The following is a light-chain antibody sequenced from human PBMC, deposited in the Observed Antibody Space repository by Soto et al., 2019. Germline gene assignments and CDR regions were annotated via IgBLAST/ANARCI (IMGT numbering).Light chain of an antibody. V-gene: IGKV3D-20*02. J-gene: IGKJ1*01. Sequence: EIVLTQSPGTLSLSPGERATLSCRASQSVSSSYLAWYQQKPGQAPRLLIYGASSRATGIPDRFSGSGSGTDFNLTISGLEPEDFAVYYCHQRYDWPWTFGQGTKVDIK. CDR2: GAS. CDR3: HQRYDWPWT. CDR1: QSVSSSY.